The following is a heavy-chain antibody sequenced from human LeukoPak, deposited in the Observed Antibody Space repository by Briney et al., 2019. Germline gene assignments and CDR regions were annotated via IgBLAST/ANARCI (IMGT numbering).Heavy chain of an antibody. V-gene: IGHV3-64D*06. D-gene: IGHD6-19*01. J-gene: IGHJ4*02. Sequence: GGSLRLSCSASGFTFSNYAMHWVRQAPGKGLEYVSDISSNGGSTYYADSVKGRFTISRDNSKNTLYLQMSSLRAEDTAVYYCVKDRLGYSSGCCFDYWGQGTLVTVSS. CDR2: ISSNGGST. CDR3: VKDRLGYSSGCCFDY. CDR1: GFTFSNYA.